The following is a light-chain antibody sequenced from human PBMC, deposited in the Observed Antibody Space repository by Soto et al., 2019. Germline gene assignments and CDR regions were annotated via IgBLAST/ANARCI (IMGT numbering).Light chain of an antibody. J-gene: IGKJ4*01. V-gene: IGKV1-39*01. CDR3: QQSYRAPLS. Sequence: DIQMTQSPPSLSASIGDRVNITCRASQSITSHLNSYQKSPGKAPILLIFSVSSLQSGVPSRFSGSRSGTDFTLTISSLQPEDFASYYCQQSYRAPLSFGGGTRVEIK. CDR1: QSITSH. CDR2: SVS.